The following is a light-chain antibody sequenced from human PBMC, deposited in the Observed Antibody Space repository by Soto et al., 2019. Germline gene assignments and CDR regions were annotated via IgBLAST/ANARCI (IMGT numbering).Light chain of an antibody. CDR3: SSYTTSATLV. Sequence: QSALTQPASVSGSPGQSITISCTGTSTDIGVYNYVSWYQQHPGKAPKVMIYEVTNRPSGVSNRFSGSKSGDTASLTISGLRSEDEADYYCSSYTTSATLVFGGGTQLTVL. CDR2: EVT. J-gene: IGLJ3*02. V-gene: IGLV2-14*01. CDR1: STDIGVYNY.